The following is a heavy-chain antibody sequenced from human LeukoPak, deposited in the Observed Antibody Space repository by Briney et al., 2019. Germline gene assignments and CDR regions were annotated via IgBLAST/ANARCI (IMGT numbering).Heavy chain of an antibody. CDR3: ARDSSGWFGTGFVY. Sequence: GGSLRLSCAASGFTFSSYAMHWVRQAPGKGLEWVAVISYDGSNKYYADSVKGRFTISRDNSKNTLYLQMNSLRAEDTAVYYCARDSSGWFGTGFVYWGQGTLVTVSS. J-gene: IGHJ4*02. CDR1: GFTFSSYA. CDR2: ISYDGSNK. D-gene: IGHD6-19*01. V-gene: IGHV3-30-3*01.